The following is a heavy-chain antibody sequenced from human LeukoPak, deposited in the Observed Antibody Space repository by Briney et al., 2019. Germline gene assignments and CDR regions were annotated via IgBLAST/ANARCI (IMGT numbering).Heavy chain of an antibody. CDR2: FDPEDGET. D-gene: IGHD2-15*01. V-gene: IGHV1-24*01. Sequence: GASVTVSCKVSGYTLTELSMHWVRQAPGKGLEWMGGFDPEDGETIYAQKFQGRVTMTEDTSTDTAYMELSSLRSEDTAVYYCATTNLGYCSGGSCYPDVFDYWGQGTLVTVSS. J-gene: IGHJ4*02. CDR3: ATTNLGYCSGGSCYPDVFDY. CDR1: GYTLTELS.